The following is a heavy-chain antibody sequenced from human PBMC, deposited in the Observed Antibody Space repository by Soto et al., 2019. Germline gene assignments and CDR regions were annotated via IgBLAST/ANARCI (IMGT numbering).Heavy chain of an antibody. J-gene: IGHJ5*02. D-gene: IGHD6-25*01. CDR2: INDDGSST. V-gene: IGHV3-74*03. CDR3: AREGRAATGTIRWFDP. CDR1: GFTFSRHW. Sequence: PGGSLRLSCAASGFTFSRHWMHWVRQTPGKGPVWVSRINDDGSSTKYADSVKGRFTIARDNAKNTVFLQMSSLRAEDTAVYYCAREGRAATGTIRWFDPWGQGTLVTVSS.